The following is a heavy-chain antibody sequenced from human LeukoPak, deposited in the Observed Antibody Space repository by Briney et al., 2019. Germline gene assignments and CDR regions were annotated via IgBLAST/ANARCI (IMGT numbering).Heavy chain of an antibody. CDR1: GGTFSSYA. CDR2: IIPTLGIA. D-gene: IGHD6-13*01. CDR3: ARKLDSSSWYGY. Sequence: GASVKVSCKASGGTFSSYAISWVRQAPGQGLEWMGRIIPTLGIANYAQKFQGRVTITADKSTSTAYMELSSLRSEDTAVYYCARKLDSSSWYGYWGQGTLVTVSS. J-gene: IGHJ4*02. V-gene: IGHV1-69*04.